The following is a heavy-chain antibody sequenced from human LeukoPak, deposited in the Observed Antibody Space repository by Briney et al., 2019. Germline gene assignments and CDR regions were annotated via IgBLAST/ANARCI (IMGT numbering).Heavy chain of an antibody. CDR2: IDWVDDK. CDR1: GFSLPTSGMC. J-gene: IGHJ5*02. Sequence: SGPALVKPTQTLTLTCTFSGFSLPTSGMCVTWIRQPPGKALEWLALIDWVDDKYYSTSLKTRLTISKDTSKNQVVLTMTNIDPVDTATYYCARTSPYGDSGGGGWLDPWGQGILVTVSS. D-gene: IGHD4-17*01. CDR3: ARTSPYGDSGGGGWLDP. V-gene: IGHV2-70*01.